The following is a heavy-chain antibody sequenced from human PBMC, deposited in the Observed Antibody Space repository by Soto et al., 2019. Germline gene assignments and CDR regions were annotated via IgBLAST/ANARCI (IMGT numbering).Heavy chain of an antibody. V-gene: IGHV3-64D*06. J-gene: IGHJ4*02. CDR3: LGRPQYSGYDSDLHLFDY. CDR2: ISSNGGST. Sequence: GGSLRLSCSASGFTFSSYAMHWVRQAPGKGLEYVSAISSNGGSTYYADSVKGRFTISRDNSKNTLYLQMSSLRAEDTAVYYCLGRPQYSGYDSDLHLFDYRGQGTLVPVSS. CDR1: GFTFSSYA. D-gene: IGHD5-12*01.